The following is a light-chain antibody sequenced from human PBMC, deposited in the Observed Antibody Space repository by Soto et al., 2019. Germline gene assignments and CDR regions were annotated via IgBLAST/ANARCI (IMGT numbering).Light chain of an antibody. J-gene: IGKJ4*01. V-gene: IGKV1-13*02. CDR3: QQFRASPFT. CDR2: DVS. CDR1: QAISNA. Sequence: AIQLTQSPSSLSASVGDRVAITCRASQAISNALAWYQQKPGRPPILLIYDVSTLESGVPSRFSGSGSGTGFTLTIRSLQPEDFATYFCQQFRASPFTFGGGTRVDIK.